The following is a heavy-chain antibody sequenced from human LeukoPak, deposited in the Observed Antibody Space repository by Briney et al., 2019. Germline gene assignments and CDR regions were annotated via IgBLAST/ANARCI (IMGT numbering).Heavy chain of an antibody. J-gene: IGHJ5*02. Sequence: GASVKVSCKASGYTFTGYYMHWARQAPGQGLEWMGWINPNSGGTNYAQKFQGRVTMTRDTSISTAYMELSRLRSDDTAVYYCARGWEYQLLLRGRGWFDPWGQGTLVTVSS. CDR1: GYTFTGYY. CDR3: ARGWEYQLLLRGRGWFDP. V-gene: IGHV1-2*02. D-gene: IGHD2-2*01. CDR2: INPNSGGT.